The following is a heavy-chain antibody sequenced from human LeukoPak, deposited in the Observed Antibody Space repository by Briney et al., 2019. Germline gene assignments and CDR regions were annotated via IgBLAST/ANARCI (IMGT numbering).Heavy chain of an antibody. J-gene: IGHJ5*02. CDR3: ARVEQLAQGYWFDP. D-gene: IGHD6-6*01. CDR2: IYTSGST. V-gene: IGHV4-39*07. CDR1: GGSISSSSYY. Sequence: MASETLSLTCTVSGGSISSSSYYWGWIRQPPGKGLEWIGRIYTSGSTNYNPSLKSRVTMSVDTSKNQFSLKLSSVTAADTAVYYCARVEQLAQGYWFDPWGQGTLVTVSS.